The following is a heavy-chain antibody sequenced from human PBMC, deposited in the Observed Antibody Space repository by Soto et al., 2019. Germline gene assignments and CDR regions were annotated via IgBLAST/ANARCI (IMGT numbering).Heavy chain of an antibody. CDR1: GGSISSGDYY. D-gene: IGHD1-1*01. V-gene: IGHV4-30-4*01. J-gene: IGHJ5*02. CDR2: IYYSGST. Sequence: SETLSLTCTVSGGSISSGDYYWSWIRQPPRKGLEWIGYIYYSGSTYYNPSLKSRVTISVDTSKNQFSLKLSSGTAADTAVYYCARADDRVGFDPWGQGTLVTVSS. CDR3: ARADDRVGFDP.